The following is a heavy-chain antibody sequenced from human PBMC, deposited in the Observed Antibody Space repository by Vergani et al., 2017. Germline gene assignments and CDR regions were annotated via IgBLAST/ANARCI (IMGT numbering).Heavy chain of an antibody. V-gene: IGHV3-30*18. CDR2: ISYDGSDK. CDR1: GFTFSSYG. Sequence: QVQLVESGGGVVQPGMSLRLSCAASGFTFSSYGMHWARQAPGKGMEWGAVISYDGSDKYYADSVEGRFTVSRENSKNTLYLQMNSLRAEDTAVYYCAKSLVKDILAGYPWGVWDIWGQATMVTVCS. J-gene: IGHJ3*02. CDR3: AKSLVKDILAGYPWGVWDI. D-gene: IGHD3-9*01.